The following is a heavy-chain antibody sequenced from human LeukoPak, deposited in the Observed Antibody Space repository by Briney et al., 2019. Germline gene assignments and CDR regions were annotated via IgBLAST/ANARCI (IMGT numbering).Heavy chain of an antibody. CDR2: IYAGDST. D-gene: IGHD3-3*01. Sequence: GGSLRLSCAASGFTFSSYSMNWVRQAPGKGLEWVSVIYAGDSTYYADSVKGRFIISRDNSKNTVYLQMDSLRAEDTAVYYCARSYTHYDFWSGYTYQNYFDPWGQGTLVTVSS. CDR3: ARSYTHYDFWSGYTYQNYFDP. V-gene: IGHV3-53*01. J-gene: IGHJ5*02. CDR1: GFTFSSYS.